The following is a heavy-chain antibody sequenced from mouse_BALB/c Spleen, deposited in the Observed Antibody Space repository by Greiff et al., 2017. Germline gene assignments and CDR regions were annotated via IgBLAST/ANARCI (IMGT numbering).Heavy chain of an antibody. CDR1: GFTFSDSG. CDR3: ARGDYGSRYWYFDV. CDR2: ISNLAYSI. V-gene: IGHV5-15*02. J-gene: IGHJ1*01. Sequence: DVKLVESGGGLVQPGGSRTLSCAASGFTFSDSGLAWVRQAPGKGPAWVAFISNLAYSIYYADTVTGRFTISRENAKNTLYLEMSSLRSEDTAMYYCARGDYGSRYWYFDVWGAGTTVTVSS. D-gene: IGHD1-1*01.